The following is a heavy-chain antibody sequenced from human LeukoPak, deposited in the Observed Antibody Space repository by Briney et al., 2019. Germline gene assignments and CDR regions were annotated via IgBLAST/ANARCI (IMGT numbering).Heavy chain of an antibody. V-gene: IGHV3-30-3*01. CDR3: AKALFGGIAAAGSYYFDY. CDR2: ISYDGSNK. Sequence: GGSLRLSCAASGFTFSSYAMHWVRQAPGKGLEWVAVISYDGSNKYYADSVKGRFTISRDNSKNSLYLQMDSLRVEDTAVYYCAKALFGGIAAAGSYYFDYWGQGTLVTVSS. CDR1: GFTFSSYA. D-gene: IGHD6-13*01. J-gene: IGHJ4*02.